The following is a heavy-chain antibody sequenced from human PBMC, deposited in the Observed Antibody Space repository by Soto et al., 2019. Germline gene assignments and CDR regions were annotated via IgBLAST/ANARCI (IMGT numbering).Heavy chain of an antibody. D-gene: IGHD2-15*01. V-gene: IGHV3-21*01. CDR2: ISSSSSYI. J-gene: IGHJ3*02. CDR1: GFTFSSYS. CDR3: DIDVLSRLLLLKPAFDI. Sequence: GGSLRLSCAASGFTFSSYSMNWVRQAPGKGLEWVSSISSSSSYIYYADSVKGRFTISRDNAKNTLYLQMNSLRAEDTAVYYCDIDVLSRLLLLKPAFDIWGEGTMVT.